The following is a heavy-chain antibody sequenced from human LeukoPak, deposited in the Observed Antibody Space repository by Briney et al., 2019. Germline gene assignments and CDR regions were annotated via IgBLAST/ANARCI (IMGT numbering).Heavy chain of an antibody. CDR2: IYYSGST. Sequence: PSETLSLTCTVPGGSISSSSYYWGWVRQPPGKGLEWIGSIYYSGSTYYNPSLKSRVTISVDTSKNQFSLKLSSVTAADTAVYYCARRIAVAGLMIFDYWGQGTLVTVSS. V-gene: IGHV4-39*01. CDR3: ARRIAVAGLMIFDY. J-gene: IGHJ4*02. CDR1: GGSISSSSYY. D-gene: IGHD6-19*01.